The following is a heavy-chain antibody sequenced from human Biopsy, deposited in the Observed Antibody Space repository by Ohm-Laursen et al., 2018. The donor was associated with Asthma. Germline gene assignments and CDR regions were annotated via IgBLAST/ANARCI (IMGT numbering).Heavy chain of an antibody. V-gene: IGHV3-33*08. CDR2: ITTDDVHK. CDR3: ARGEDPRPVADHLDI. Sequence: SLRLSCAASGFAFNRFDMHWVRQAPGEGLEWLALITTDDVHKYNGESVGGRFSISRDNSKRTVYLHMAGLTVADTAVYFCARGEDPRPVADHLDIWGQGARVIVSS. D-gene: IGHD6-6*01. CDR1: GFAFNRFD. J-gene: IGHJ4*02.